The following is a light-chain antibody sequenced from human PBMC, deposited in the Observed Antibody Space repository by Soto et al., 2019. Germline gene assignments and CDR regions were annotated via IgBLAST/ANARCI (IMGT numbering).Light chain of an antibody. J-gene: IGLJ6*01. CDR3: SSYSTSSTYV. CDR2: EVS. V-gene: IGLV2-14*01. Sequence: QSALTQPASVSGSPGQSIAVSCTGTSSDVGGYNYVSWYQQHPGKAPKLIIFEVSNRPSGVSDRFSGSKSGSTASLTISGLQAAEEADYYYSSYSTSSTYVFGSGTKLTVL. CDR1: SSDVGGYNY.